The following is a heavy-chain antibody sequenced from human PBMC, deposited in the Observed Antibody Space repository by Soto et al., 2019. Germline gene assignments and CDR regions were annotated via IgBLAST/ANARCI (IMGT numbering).Heavy chain of an antibody. J-gene: IGHJ3*02. D-gene: IGHD2-21*01. Sequence: QVQLVQSGAEVKKPGASVKVSCKASGYTFTSYYMHWVRQAPGQGLEWMGIINPSGGSTSYGQKLQGRVTMTRDTSASTVYMELSSLRSEYTAVYYCAGKYSPDAFDIWGQGTMVTVSS. CDR3: AGKYSPDAFDI. V-gene: IGHV1-46*04. CDR2: INPSGGST. CDR1: GYTFTSYY.